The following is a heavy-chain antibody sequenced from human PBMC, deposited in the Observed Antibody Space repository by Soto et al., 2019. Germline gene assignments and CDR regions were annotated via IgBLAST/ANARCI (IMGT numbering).Heavy chain of an antibody. CDR2: ISSSGNTI. D-gene: IGHD2-2*01. CDR3: ARGTYCSSTSCYPQYSQH. V-gene: IGHV3-11*01. CDR1: GFTFSDYY. J-gene: IGHJ1*01. Sequence: QVQLVESGGGLVKPGGSLRLSCAASGFTFSDYYMTWIRQAPGKGLEWVSYISSSGNTIYYADSVKGRCTISRDNAKNSLFLQMNSLRADDTALYYCARGTYCSSTSCYPQYSQHWGQGTLVTVSS.